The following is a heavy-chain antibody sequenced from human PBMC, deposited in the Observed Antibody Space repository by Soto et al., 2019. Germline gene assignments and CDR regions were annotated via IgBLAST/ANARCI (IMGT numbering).Heavy chain of an antibody. J-gene: IGHJ4*02. CDR1: GFNFKKFA. V-gene: IGHV3-23*01. CDR2: ISCCGGSA. Sequence: EVQLLESGGGVVQPGGSLRLSCVASGFNFKKFAMAWVRQAAGEGLEWVSGISCCGGSASYAVSVKGRFSIARDDSKNTVSLQLNSLRVEDTAKYSCAKADGQQWLIPHLDNWGQGTLVTVS. D-gene: IGHD6-19*01. CDR3: AKADGQQWLIPHLDN.